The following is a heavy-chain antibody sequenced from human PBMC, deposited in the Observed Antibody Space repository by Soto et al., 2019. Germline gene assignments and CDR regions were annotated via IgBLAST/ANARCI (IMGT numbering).Heavy chain of an antibody. J-gene: IGHJ5*02. CDR1: GGTFSSYT. Sequence: QVQLVQSGAEVKKPGSSVKVSCKASGGTFSSYTISWVRQAPGQGLEWMGRIIPILGIANYAQKFQGRVTITADKSTSTAYMELSSLRSEDTAVYYCARESVDYGGYSPWFDPWGQGTLVTVSS. V-gene: IGHV1-69*08. CDR2: IIPILGIA. D-gene: IGHD4-17*01. CDR3: ARESVDYGGYSPWFDP.